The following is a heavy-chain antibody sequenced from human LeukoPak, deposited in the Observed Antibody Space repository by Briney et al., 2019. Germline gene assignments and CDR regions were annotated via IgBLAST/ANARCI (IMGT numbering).Heavy chain of an antibody. V-gene: IGHV4-59*01. D-gene: IGHD3-22*01. CDR1: GGSISNYY. Sequence: SETLSLTCTVSGGSISNYYWSWIRQPPGKGLEWVGYIFSSGSAIYNPSLKRRLTISVNTSTNQSSLKLSSVTTADTAVYFCARWPMTNLAFDVWGQGTMVTVSS. CDR2: IFSSGSA. CDR3: ARWPMTNLAFDV. J-gene: IGHJ3*01.